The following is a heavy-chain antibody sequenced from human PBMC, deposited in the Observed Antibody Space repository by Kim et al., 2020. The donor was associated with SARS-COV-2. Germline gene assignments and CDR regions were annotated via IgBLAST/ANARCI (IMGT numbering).Heavy chain of an antibody. J-gene: IGHJ4*02. V-gene: IGHV3-23*01. CDR3: ARRIVGFTGHPLDY. CDR1: GVTFSSYA. CDR2: VNPSGDKT. Sequence: GGSLRLSCAASGVTFSSYAMNWVRQAPGKGLEWVSSVNPSGDKTHYADSVKGRFTISRDNSKNTVYLQMNSLGAEDTAIYYCARRIVGFTGHPLDYWGQGTLVTVSS. D-gene: IGHD1-26*01.